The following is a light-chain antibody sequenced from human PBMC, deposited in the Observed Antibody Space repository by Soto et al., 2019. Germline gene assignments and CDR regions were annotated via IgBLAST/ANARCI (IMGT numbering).Light chain of an antibody. CDR1: QSLNSN. J-gene: IGKJ1*01. CDR3: QQYNTWPWT. V-gene: IGKV3-15*01. Sequence: ETVMTQSPATLSVSPGERATLSCRASQSLNSNLAWYQQKPGQAPRLLIDGASDRATGIPDRFSGSGYGTEFTLSISSLQSEDFAVDSCQQYNTWPWTFGQGTKVEIK. CDR2: GAS.